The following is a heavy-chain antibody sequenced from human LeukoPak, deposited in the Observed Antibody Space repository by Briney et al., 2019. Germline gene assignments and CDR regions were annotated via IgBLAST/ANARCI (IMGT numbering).Heavy chain of an antibody. Sequence: SETLSLTCTVSGGSISSGGYYWSWIRQHPGKGLEWIGYIYYSGSIYYNPSLKSRVTISVDTSKNQFSLKLSSVTAADTAVYYCARARQPERVYFDYWGQGTLVTVSS. CDR2: IYYSGSI. V-gene: IGHV4-31*03. CDR3: ARARQPERVYFDY. CDR1: GGSISSGGYY. D-gene: IGHD1-1*01. J-gene: IGHJ4*02.